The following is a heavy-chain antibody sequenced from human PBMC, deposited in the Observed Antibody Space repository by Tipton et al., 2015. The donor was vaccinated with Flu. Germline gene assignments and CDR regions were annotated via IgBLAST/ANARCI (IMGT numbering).Heavy chain of an antibody. CDR2: IKQDGSEK. J-gene: IGHJ3*02. D-gene: IGHD3-22*01. CDR1: GFTFSSYW. Sequence: SPRLSCAASGFTFSSYWMSWVRQAPGKGLEWVANIKQDGSEKYYVDSVKGRFTISRDNAKNSLYLQMNSLRAEDTAVYYCARDSPMIVVVTTDAFDIWGQGTMVTVSS. V-gene: IGHV3-7*01. CDR3: ARDSPMIVVVTTDAFDI.